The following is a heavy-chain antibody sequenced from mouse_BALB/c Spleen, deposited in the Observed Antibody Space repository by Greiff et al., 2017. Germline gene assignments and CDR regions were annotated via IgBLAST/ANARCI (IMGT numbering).Heavy chain of an antibody. Sequence: VQLQQSGAELVRPGALVKLSCKASGFNIKDYYMHWVKQRPEQGLEWIGWIDPENGNTIYDPKFQGKASITADTSSNTAYLQLSSLTSEDTAVYYCARGESYYCDYWGQGTTLTVSS. V-gene: IGHV14-1*02. CDR3: ARGESYYCDY. J-gene: IGHJ2*01. CDR1: GFNIKDYY. CDR2: IDPENGNT.